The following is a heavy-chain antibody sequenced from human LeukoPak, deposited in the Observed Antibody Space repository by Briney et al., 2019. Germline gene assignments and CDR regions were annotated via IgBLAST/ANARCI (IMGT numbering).Heavy chain of an antibody. J-gene: IGHJ4*02. V-gene: IGHV1-18*01. CDR3: AKDLAGYSYPPGEDPFDY. CDR1: VYTFTSYG. Sequence: ASVNVSCMASVYTFTSYGSSWVRQAPGQGCGWMDWIIAYNGKTNYAQKLQCKVTMTTDTSTSTAYMELRSLRSDDTAVYYCAKDLAGYSYPPGEDPFDYWGQGTLVTVSS. D-gene: IGHD5-18*01. CDR2: IIAYNGKT.